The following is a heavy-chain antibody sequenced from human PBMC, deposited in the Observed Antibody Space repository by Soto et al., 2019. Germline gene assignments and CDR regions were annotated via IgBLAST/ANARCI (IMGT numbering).Heavy chain of an antibody. Sequence: QVQLQQWGAGLLKPSETLSLTCAVYGGSFSGYQWTWIRQTPGKGLEWIGEINDNGNITYNPSLKSRVTIFIDTPKKQISLKLSSVTAADTAVYSCARGLIVWFGELSRRGGYYYYMDVWGKGTTVTVSS. CDR3: ARGLIVWFGELSRRGGYYYYMDV. D-gene: IGHD3-10*01. CDR2: INDNGNI. CDR1: GGSFSGYQ. V-gene: IGHV4-34*01. J-gene: IGHJ6*03.